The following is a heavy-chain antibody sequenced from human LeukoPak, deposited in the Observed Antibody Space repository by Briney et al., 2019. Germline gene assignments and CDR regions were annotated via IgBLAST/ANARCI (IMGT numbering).Heavy chain of an antibody. D-gene: IGHD3-22*01. J-gene: IGHJ3*02. CDR1: GFTFSSYR. CDR2: IKQDGSEK. V-gene: IGHV3-7*03. Sequence: GGSLRLSCAASGFTFSSYRMSWVRQAPGKGLEWVANIKQDGSEKYYVDSVKGRFTISRDNAKNSLYLQMNSLRAEDTAVYYCARDLRDYYDSSGPGAFDIWGQGTMVTVSS. CDR3: ARDLRDYYDSSGPGAFDI.